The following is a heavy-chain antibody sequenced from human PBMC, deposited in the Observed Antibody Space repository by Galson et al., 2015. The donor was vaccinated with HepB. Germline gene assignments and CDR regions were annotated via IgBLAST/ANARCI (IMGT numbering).Heavy chain of an antibody. J-gene: IGHJ6*02. CDR3: ARDRGGSGSHLSYYYGMDV. D-gene: IGHD3-10*01. V-gene: IGHV3-48*03. Sequence: SLRLSCAASGFTFSSYNMNWVRQAPGKGLEWLSYIDVSGSIKYYGDSVKGRFTIFRDNAENSLYLQMNSLRAEDTAVYYCARDRGGSGSHLSYYYGMDVWGQGATVTVSS. CDR1: GFTFSSYN. CDR2: IDVSGSIK.